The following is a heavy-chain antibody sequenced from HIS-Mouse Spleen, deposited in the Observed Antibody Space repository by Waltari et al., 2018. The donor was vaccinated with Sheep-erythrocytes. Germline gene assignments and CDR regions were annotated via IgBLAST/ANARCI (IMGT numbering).Heavy chain of an antibody. J-gene: IGHJ3*02. V-gene: IGHV3-30-3*01. CDR2: ISYDGSNK. Sequence: QVQLVESGGGVVQPGRSLRLSCAASGFTFRSYAVHWVRQAPGKGRDGVAVISYDGSNKYYADSVKGRFTISRDNSKNTLYLQMNSLRAEDTAVYYCARGAFDIWGQGTMVTVSS. CDR3: ARGAFDI. CDR1: GFTFRSYA.